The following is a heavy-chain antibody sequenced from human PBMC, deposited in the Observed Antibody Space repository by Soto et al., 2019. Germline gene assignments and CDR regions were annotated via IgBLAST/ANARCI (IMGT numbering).Heavy chain of an antibody. CDR2: IYPADSDA. V-gene: IGHV5-51*01. D-gene: IGHD3-16*01. CDR1: GYSFTSYW. CDR3: ARRGKQPNWLDP. J-gene: IGHJ5*02. Sequence: GESLKISCTGSGYSFTSYWIAWVRQRPGKGLEWMGIIYPADSDARYSPSFQGQVTFSADKSINTAYLQWSSLKASDTAMYYCARRGKQPNWLDPWGQGTLVTVSS.